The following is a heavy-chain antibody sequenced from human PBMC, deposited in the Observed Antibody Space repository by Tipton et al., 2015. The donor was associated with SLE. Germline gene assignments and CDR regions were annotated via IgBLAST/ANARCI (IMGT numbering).Heavy chain of an antibody. J-gene: IGHJ4*02. D-gene: IGHD6-13*01. CDR1: GDSISSGYY. Sequence: GLVKPSETLSLICAVSGDSISSGYYWGWIRQPPGKGLEWIGSIYHSGSTYYNPSLKSRVTISVDTSKNQFSLKLSSVTAADTAVYYCARSAGYGSSWAHFDYWGQGTLVIVSS. CDR3: ARSAGYGSSWAHFDY. CDR2: IYHSGST. V-gene: IGHV4-38-2*01.